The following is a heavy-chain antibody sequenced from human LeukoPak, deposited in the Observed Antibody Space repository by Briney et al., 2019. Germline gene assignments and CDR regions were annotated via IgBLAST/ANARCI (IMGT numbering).Heavy chain of an antibody. CDR2: IYSGGST. J-gene: IGHJ4*02. CDR3: ARERDYEFDS. V-gene: IGHV3-66*01. Sequence: PGGSLRLSCAASGFTFRSYEMNWVRQAPGKGLEWVSVIYSGGSTYYADSVKGRFTTSRDSSKNTLYLPMDSLRVEDTAVYFCARERDYEFDSWGQGTLVTVSS. CDR1: GFTFRSYE. D-gene: IGHD4-17*01.